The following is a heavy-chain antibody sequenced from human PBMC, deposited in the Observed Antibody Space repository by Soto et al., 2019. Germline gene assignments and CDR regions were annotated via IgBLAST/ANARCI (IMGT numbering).Heavy chain of an antibody. CDR3: ANSVTTGFRRGPGSMDV. V-gene: IGHV3-23*01. CDR1: GFTFSSYA. Sequence: AGGSLRLSCAASGFTFSSYAMSWVRQAPGKGLEWVSAISGSGGSTYYADSVKGRFTISRDNSKNTLYLQMNSLRAEDTAVYYCANSVTTGFRRGPGSMDVWGQGTTVTVSS. D-gene: IGHD4-17*01. J-gene: IGHJ6*02. CDR2: ISGSGGST.